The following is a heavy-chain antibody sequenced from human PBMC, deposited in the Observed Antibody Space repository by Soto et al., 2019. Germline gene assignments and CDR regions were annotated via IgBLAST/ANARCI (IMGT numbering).Heavy chain of an antibody. V-gene: IGHV3-7*01. CDR1: GFTFSTYW. D-gene: IGHD1-1*01. J-gene: IGHJ4*02. CDR2: IKADGSER. CDR3: ARDSGTSDY. Sequence: GGSLRLSCAASGFTFSTYWMCWVRQAPGKGLEWVANIKADGSERYYVDSVKGRFTISRDNAKNSLYLQMHSLRAEDTAVYYCARDSGTSDYWGQGTLVTAPQ.